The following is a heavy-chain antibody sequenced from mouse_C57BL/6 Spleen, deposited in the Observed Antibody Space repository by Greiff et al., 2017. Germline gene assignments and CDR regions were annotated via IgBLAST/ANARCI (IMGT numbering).Heavy chain of an antibody. D-gene: IGHD2-5*01. CDR1: GYTFTSYW. J-gene: IGHJ4*01. V-gene: IGHV1-53*01. CDR2: INPSNGGT. Sequence: QVQLQQPGTELVKPGASVKLSCKASGYTFTSYWMHWVQQRPGQGLEWIGNINPSNGGTTYNEKFKSQATLTVDKSSSTAYMQRSSLTSEDSAVYYCARTADSNLEYYYAMDYWGQGTSVTVSS. CDR3: ARTADSNLEYYYAMDY.